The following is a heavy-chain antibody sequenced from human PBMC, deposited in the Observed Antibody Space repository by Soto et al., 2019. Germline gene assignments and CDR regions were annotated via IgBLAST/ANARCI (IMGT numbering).Heavy chain of an antibody. J-gene: IGHJ5*02. V-gene: IGHV4-4*07. CDR2: IYTSGST. Sequence: SDTLSLTCTDYGGSISSYYWSWIRQPAGKGLEWIGRIYTSGSTNYNPSLKSRVTMSVDTSKNQFSLKLSPVTAADTAVYYCARDLSYDYGDYNWFDPWGQGTLVTVPQ. D-gene: IGHD4-17*01. CDR3: ARDLSYDYGDYNWFDP. CDR1: GGSISSYY.